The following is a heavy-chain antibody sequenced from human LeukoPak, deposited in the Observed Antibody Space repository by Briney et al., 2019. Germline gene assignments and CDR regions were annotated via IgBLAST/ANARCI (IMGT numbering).Heavy chain of an antibody. V-gene: IGHV4-4*07. Sequence: SSETLSLTCTVSGDSISSYYWNWVRQPAGKGLEWIGHIYTSGTTNYNPSLKSRVTISVDTSKNQFSLKLSSVTAADTAVYYCARRDSSSVVPRWDFWGQGTLVTVSS. CDR2: IYTSGTT. CDR1: GDSISSYY. J-gene: IGHJ4*02. CDR3: ARRDSSSVVPRWDF. D-gene: IGHD6-13*01.